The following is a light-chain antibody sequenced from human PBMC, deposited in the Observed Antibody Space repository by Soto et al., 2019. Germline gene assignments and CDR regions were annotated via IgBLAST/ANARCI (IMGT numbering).Light chain of an antibody. V-gene: IGKV3-11*01. Sequence: EIVLTQSPATLSLSPGERATLSSRASKSVSSYLAWYQQKPGKAPRLLIYYASNRATGIPARFSGSGSGTDFSLTISSLEPEDFAVYYCQQRSNWPPTTFGQGTKLEIK. CDR3: QQRSNWPPTT. CDR1: KSVSSY. CDR2: YAS. J-gene: IGKJ2*01.